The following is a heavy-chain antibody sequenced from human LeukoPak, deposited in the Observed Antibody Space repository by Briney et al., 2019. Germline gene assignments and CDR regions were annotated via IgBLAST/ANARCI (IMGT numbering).Heavy chain of an antibody. CDR2: IYPGDSDT. D-gene: IGHD3-3*01. CDR1: GYSFTSYW. Sequence: PGESLKISCKGSGYSFTSYWIGWVRQMPGKGLEWMGIIYPGDSDTRYSPSFQGQVTISADKSISTAYLQWSSLKASDTAMYYCARLHHLRATIFGHYGMDVWGQGTTVTVSS. J-gene: IGHJ6*02. CDR3: ARLHHLRATIFGHYGMDV. V-gene: IGHV5-51*01.